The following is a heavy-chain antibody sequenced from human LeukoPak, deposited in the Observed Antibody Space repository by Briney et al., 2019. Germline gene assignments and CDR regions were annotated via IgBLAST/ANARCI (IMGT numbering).Heavy chain of an antibody. CDR2: IGTNGGST. Sequence: TGGSLRLSCSASGFTFSSYAMHWVRQAPGKGLEYVSAIGTNGGSTYYADSVKGRFTISRDNSKNTLYLQMNSLRAEDTALFYCARDMYGGNSDWYFDLWGRGTLVTVSS. CDR3: ARDMYGGNSDWYFDL. V-gene: IGHV3-64*04. J-gene: IGHJ2*01. D-gene: IGHD4-23*01. CDR1: GFTFSSYA.